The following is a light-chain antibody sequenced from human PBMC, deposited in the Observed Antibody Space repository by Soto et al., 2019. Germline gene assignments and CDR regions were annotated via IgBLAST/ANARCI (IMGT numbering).Light chain of an antibody. CDR2: DVS. Sequence: QSALTQPASVSGSPGQSITISCTGTSSDVGRYNYVSWYQQHPGKAPKLMIFDVSNRPSGVSNRFSGSKSGNTASLTISGLQAEDEADYYCSSYTGSRAPLVFGGGPKRTVL. J-gene: IGLJ2*01. V-gene: IGLV2-14*01. CDR3: SSYTGSRAPLV. CDR1: SSDVGRYNY.